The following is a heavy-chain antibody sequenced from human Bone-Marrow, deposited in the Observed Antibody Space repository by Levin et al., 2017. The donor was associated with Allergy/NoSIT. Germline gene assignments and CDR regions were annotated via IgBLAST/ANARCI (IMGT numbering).Heavy chain of an antibody. Sequence: SLKISCAASGFTFDDYAMHWVRQAPGKGLEWVSGISWNSGSIGYADSVKGRFTISRDNAKNSLYLQMNSLRAEDTALYYCAKDSEVAATEYYFDYWGQGTLVTVSS. CDR1: GFTFDDYA. CDR3: AKDSEVAATEYYFDY. D-gene: IGHD2-15*01. J-gene: IGHJ4*02. CDR2: ISWNSGSI. V-gene: IGHV3-9*01.